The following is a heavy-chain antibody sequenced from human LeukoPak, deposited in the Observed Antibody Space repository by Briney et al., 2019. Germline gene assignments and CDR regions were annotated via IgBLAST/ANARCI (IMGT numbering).Heavy chain of an antibody. CDR1: GFTFSSYW. J-gene: IGHJ4*02. D-gene: IGHD2-2*01. CDR3: AKESADIVVVPAAYFDY. CDR2: INSDGIST. Sequence: GGSLRLSCAASGFTFSSYWMHWVRQAPGKGLVWVSRINSDGISTIYTDSVKGRFTISRDNSKNTLYLQMNSLRAEDTAIYYCAKESADIVVVPAAYFDYWGQGTLVTVSS. V-gene: IGHV3-74*01.